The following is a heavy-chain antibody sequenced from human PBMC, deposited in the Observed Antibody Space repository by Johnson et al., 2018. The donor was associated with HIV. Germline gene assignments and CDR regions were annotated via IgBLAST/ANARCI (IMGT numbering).Heavy chain of an antibody. Sequence: QVQLVESGGGVVQPGRSLRLSCVVSGFTFSSYGMHWVRQAPGKGLEWVAVIWYDGSIKYYEDSVKGRFTISRDNSKNTLYLQMNSLRAEDTAVYHCAKDRDAYTLSTDAFDIWGQGTMVTVSS. CDR1: GFTFSSYG. CDR2: IWYDGSIK. J-gene: IGHJ3*02. V-gene: IGHV3-33*06. D-gene: IGHD5-24*01. CDR3: AKDRDAYTLSTDAFDI.